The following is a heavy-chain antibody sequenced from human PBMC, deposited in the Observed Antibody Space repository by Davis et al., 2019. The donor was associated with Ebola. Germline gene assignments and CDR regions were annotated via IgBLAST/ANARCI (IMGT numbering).Heavy chain of an antibody. J-gene: IGHJ4*02. V-gene: IGHV3-48*02. CDR3: ASWYCSSTSCYFGY. CDR1: GFTISAYG. D-gene: IGHD2-2*01. CDR2: ISSSSSTI. Sequence: GESLKISCAASGFTISAYGMSWVRQAPGKGLEWVSYISSSSSTIYYADSVKDRFTISRDNAKNSLYLEMNSLRDEDTAVYYCASWYCSSTSCYFGYWGQGTLVTVSS.